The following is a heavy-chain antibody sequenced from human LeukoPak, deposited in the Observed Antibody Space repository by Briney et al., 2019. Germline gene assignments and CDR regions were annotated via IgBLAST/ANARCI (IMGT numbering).Heavy chain of an antibody. CDR2: IKQDGNEK. Sequence: GGSLRLSCAASGFIFRNHWMSWVRQVPGRGLEWVAHIKQDGNEKHYVDSVEGQFTLSRDDSKNSLYLQMNSLRVDDSAVYYCARGPNYGDRVDYFDYWGQGTLVTVSS. J-gene: IGHJ4*02. D-gene: IGHD4-17*01. V-gene: IGHV3-7*01. CDR3: ARGPNYGDRVDYFDY. CDR1: GFIFRNHW.